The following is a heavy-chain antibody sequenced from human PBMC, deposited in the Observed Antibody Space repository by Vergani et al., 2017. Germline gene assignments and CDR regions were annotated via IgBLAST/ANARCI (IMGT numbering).Heavy chain of an antibody. CDR2: IYYSGTT. CDR1: GAYVGSGGSY. Sequence: QVQLHQWGAGLLKTSETLSLTCAVSGAYVGSGGSYWSWVRQRPGMGLDWIGYIYYSGTTYYNPSLESLLTISLDTSKNHLSLKLTSVTAADTAVYYCARQKDYYMDVWGKGATVTVS. J-gene: IGHJ6*03. CDR3: ARQKDYYMDV. V-gene: IGHV4-31*01.